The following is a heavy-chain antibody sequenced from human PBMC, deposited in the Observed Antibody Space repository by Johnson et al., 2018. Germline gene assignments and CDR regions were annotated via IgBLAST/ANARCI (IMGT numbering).Heavy chain of an antibody. CDR3: ARGLYGDYVGSEYLQH. Sequence: VQLQESGGGLVQPGGSLRLSCAASGFTFRNYWMHWVRQVPGKGLVWVSRVNNDGRNTAYADSVKGRFTSSRDNAKNTLYLQMDSLRVEDPAVYFCARGLYGDYVGSEYLQHWGQGTLVTVSS. J-gene: IGHJ1*01. V-gene: IGHV3-74*01. CDR1: GFTFRNYW. D-gene: IGHD4-17*01. CDR2: VNNDGRNT.